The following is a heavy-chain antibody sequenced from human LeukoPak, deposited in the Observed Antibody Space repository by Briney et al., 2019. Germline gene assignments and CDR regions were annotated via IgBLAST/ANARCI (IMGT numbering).Heavy chain of an antibody. CDR2: ISYDGSNK. D-gene: IGHD5-12*01. Sequence: GGSLRLSCAASGFTFSSYGMHWVRQAPGKGLEWVAVISYDGSNKYYADSVKGRFTISRDNSKNTLYLQMNSLRAEDTAVCYCAKLGPNSGYDKSTLNYWGQGTLVTVSS. CDR1: GFTFSSYG. V-gene: IGHV3-30*18. CDR3: AKLGPNSGYDKSTLNY. J-gene: IGHJ4*02.